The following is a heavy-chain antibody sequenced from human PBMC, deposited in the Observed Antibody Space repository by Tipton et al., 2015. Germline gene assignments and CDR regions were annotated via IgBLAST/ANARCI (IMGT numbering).Heavy chain of an antibody. D-gene: IGHD3-10*01. CDR2: ISGSASST. Sequence: SLRLSCVGSGFMFRSFEMNWVRQAPGKGLEWVSTISGSASSTYYADSVKGRFTISRDNSKSTLYLQVNSLRAEDTAVYYCARDSDTYYYGLDVWGQGTTVTVSS. CDR1: GFMFRSFE. V-gene: IGHV3-23*01. J-gene: IGHJ6*02. CDR3: ARDSDTYYYGLDV.